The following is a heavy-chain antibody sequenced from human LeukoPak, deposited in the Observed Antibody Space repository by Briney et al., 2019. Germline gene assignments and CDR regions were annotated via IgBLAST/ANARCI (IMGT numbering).Heavy chain of an antibody. CDR1: GFTFSSYW. D-gene: IGHD4-23*01. J-gene: IGHJ4*02. CDR2: ISSSSSYI. Sequence: PGGSLRLSCAASGFTFSSYWMHWVRQAPGKGLEWVSSISSSSSYIYYADSVKGRFTISRDNAKNSLSLQMNSLRAEDTAVYYCARDETPYYWGQGTLVTVSS. CDR3: ARDETPYY. V-gene: IGHV3-21*01.